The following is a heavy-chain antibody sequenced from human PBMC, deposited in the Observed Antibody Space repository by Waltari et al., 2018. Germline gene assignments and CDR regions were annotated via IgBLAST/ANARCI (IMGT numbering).Heavy chain of an antibody. Sequence: QVQLVESGGGVVQPGGSLRLSCAASGFSFNNYGMHWVRQVRGKGLEWVAFIRYDGSNKYYVDSVKGRFTISRDNSKNTLYLQVNSLRGEDTAVYYCAAGVEFFDYWGQGTLVIVSS. CDR3: AAGVEFFDY. CDR1: GFSFNNYG. V-gene: IGHV3-30*02. J-gene: IGHJ4*02. CDR2: IRYDGSNK. D-gene: IGHD2-8*01.